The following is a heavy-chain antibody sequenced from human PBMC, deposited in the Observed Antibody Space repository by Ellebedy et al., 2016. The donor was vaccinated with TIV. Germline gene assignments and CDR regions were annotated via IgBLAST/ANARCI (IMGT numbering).Heavy chain of an antibody. Sequence: PGGSLRLSCAASGFTFSTYWMHWVRQAPGKGLTWVSRINTDGSSTTYADSVTGRFASSSDNAKNTLYLQMNGLRVEDTAVYYCARDRSNIAATGRGVDYWGQGTLVIVSS. J-gene: IGHJ4*02. CDR1: GFTFSTYW. CDR2: INTDGSST. D-gene: IGHD6-13*01. V-gene: IGHV3-74*01. CDR3: ARDRSNIAATGRGVDY.